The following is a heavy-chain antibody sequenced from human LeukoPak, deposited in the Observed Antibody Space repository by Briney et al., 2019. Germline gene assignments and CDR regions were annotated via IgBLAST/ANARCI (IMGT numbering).Heavy chain of an antibody. CDR3: AKDLWFGGSAFDS. Sequence: GGSLRLSCAASGFTFSSHGMSWVRQAPGKGLEWVSVISGSGGSTYCADSVKGRFTISRDNSKNTLYLQMNSLGAEDTAVYYCAKDLWFGGSAFDSWGQGTLVTVSS. V-gene: IGHV3-23*01. CDR2: ISGSGGST. J-gene: IGHJ4*01. CDR1: GFTFSSHG. D-gene: IGHD3-10*01.